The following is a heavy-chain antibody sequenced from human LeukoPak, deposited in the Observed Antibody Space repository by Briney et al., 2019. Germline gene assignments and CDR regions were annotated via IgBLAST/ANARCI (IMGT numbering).Heavy chain of an antibody. J-gene: IGHJ6*03. D-gene: IGHD3-10*01. V-gene: IGHV4-59*01. CDR2: THYSGST. CDR3: ARGLWFGDYYYYYMDV. CDR1: GGSIRSYY. Sequence: PSETLSLTCTVSGGSIRSYYWSWIRQPPGRGLEWVGYTHYSGSTNCNPSLKSRVTISVDTSKNQFSLKLSPVTAADTAVYYCARGLWFGDYYYYYMDVWGKGTTVTVSS.